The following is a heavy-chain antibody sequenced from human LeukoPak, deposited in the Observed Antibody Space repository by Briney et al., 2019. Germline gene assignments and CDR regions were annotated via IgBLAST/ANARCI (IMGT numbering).Heavy chain of an antibody. CDR3: AREKEGATDFDY. CDR2: ISSSSSYI. CDR1: GFTFSSHS. D-gene: IGHD1-26*01. Sequence: GGSLRLSCAASGFTFSSHSMNWVRQAPGKGLEWVSSISSSSSYIYYADSVKGRFTISRDNAKNSLYLQMNSLRAEDTAVYYCAREKEGATDFDYWGQGTLVTVSS. J-gene: IGHJ4*02. V-gene: IGHV3-21*01.